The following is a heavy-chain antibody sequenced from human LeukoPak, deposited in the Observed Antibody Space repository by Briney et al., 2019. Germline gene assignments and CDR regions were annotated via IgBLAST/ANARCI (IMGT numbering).Heavy chain of an antibody. J-gene: IGHJ4*02. CDR2: IYYSGST. D-gene: IGHD6-13*01. CDR1: GASISSYY. V-gene: IGHV4-59*01. CDR3: ARVAAAGPYFDY. Sequence: SETLSLTCTVSGASISSYYWSWIRQPPGKGLEWLGYIYYSGSTNYNPSLKSRVTISVDTSKNQFSLKLSSVTAADTAVYYCARVAAAGPYFDYWGQGTLVTVSS.